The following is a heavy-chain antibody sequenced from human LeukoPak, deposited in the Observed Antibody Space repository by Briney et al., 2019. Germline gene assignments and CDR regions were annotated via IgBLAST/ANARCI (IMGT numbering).Heavy chain of an antibody. V-gene: IGHV4-59*08. D-gene: IGHD4-11*01. J-gene: IGHJ3*02. CDR1: GGSVRSYY. CDR2: LYYSGAT. Sequence: SETLPLTCTVSGGSVRSYYWSWVRQPPGKGLEWIGYLYYSGATDYNPSLKGRVTTSVDTSKNQFSLRLNSVTAADTAVYYCARHVDYSRAFDIWGQGTMVTVSS. CDR3: ARHVDYSRAFDI.